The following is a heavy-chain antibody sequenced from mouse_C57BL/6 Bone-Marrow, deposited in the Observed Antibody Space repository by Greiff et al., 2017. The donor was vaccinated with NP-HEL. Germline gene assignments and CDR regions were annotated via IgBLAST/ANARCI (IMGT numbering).Heavy chain of an antibody. Sequence: DVHLVESGGGLVKPGGSLKLSCAASGFTFSSYAMSWVRQTPEKRLEWVATISDGGSYTYYPDNVKGRFTISRDNAKNNLYLQMSHLKSEDTAMYYCAREYYGSSYWYFDVWGTGTTVTVSS. CDR3: AREYYGSSYWYFDV. CDR1: GFTFSSYA. V-gene: IGHV5-4*01. CDR2: ISDGGSYT. J-gene: IGHJ1*03. D-gene: IGHD1-1*01.